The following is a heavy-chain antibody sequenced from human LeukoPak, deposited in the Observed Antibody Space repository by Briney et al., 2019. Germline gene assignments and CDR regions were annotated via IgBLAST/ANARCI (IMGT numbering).Heavy chain of an antibody. J-gene: IGHJ4*02. CDR1: GDSINSLDL. CDR2: MYLSGTT. V-gene: IGHV4-4*03. Sequence: PPETLSLTCTVPGDSINSLDLWSWVRQPPGKGLEWIGEMYLSGTTHSNPSVKSRVTISIDKSKNQFFLNLSSVTAADTAVYYCAGLVGRYSSGLYYYYFDYWGQGTLVTVSS. CDR3: AGLVGRYSSGLYYYYFDY. D-gene: IGHD3-22*01.